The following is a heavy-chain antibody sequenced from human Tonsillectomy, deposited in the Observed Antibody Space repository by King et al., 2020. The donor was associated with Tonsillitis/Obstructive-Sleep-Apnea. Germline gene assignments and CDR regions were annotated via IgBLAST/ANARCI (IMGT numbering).Heavy chain of an antibody. CDR2: IYYSGST. V-gene: IGHV4-31*03. CDR3: ARTAHDYSNKMDYYYYMDV. D-gene: IGHD4-11*01. CDR1: GGSISSGGYY. Sequence: QLQESGPGLVKPSQTLSLTCTVSGGSISSGGYYWSWIRQHPGKGLELIGYIYYSGSTYYNPSFKSRVTISVDTSKNQFSLKLSSVTAADTAVYYCARTAHDYSNKMDYYYYMDVWGKGTTVTVSS. J-gene: IGHJ6*03.